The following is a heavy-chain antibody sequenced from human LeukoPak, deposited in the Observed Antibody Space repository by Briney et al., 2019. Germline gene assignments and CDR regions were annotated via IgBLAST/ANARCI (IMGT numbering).Heavy chain of an antibody. V-gene: IGHV3-23*01. CDR3: AKDFKYYDFWSFYPAPYSYYYMDV. D-gene: IGHD3-3*01. Sequence: PGGSLRLSCAAAGFIFRSYAMSWVRQAPGKGLEWVSSVRGSGTNAIYADSVKGRFTISRDNSENSLYLQMNSLGAEDTAVYYCAKDFKYYDFWSFYPAPYSYYYMDVGGKGTTVAVPS. CDR1: GFIFRSYA. CDR2: VRGSGTNA. J-gene: IGHJ6*03.